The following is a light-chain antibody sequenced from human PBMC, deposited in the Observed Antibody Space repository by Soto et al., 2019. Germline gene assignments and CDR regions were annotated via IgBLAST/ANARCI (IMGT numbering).Light chain of an antibody. CDR2: GAC. CDR3: QQSYRSPYP. V-gene: IGKV1-39*01. CDR1: QNINIY. J-gene: IGKJ2*01. Sequence: IQLTQSPSSLSASVGDRVTVTCRASQNINIYLNWYQQKPGKAPTLLIYGACSLQSGVPSRFSGGGSRTDFTLTISSLQAEDFATYSCQQSYRSPYPFGQGNRLEI.